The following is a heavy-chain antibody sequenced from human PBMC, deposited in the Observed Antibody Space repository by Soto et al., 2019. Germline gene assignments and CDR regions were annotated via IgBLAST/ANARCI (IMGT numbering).Heavy chain of an antibody. CDR3: ARARGNDWYSDY. D-gene: IGHD5-12*01. V-gene: IGHV3-21*01. J-gene: IGHJ4*02. CDR2: ITHRGTYV. CDR1: GFTFSEYS. Sequence: DVQLVESGGGLVRPGGSLRLSCTASGFTFSEYSMSWVRQAPGKGLEWVSSITHRGTYVYYAHSLKGRFTISRDSASNSLFLQMTSVGAGDTAVYHCARARGNDWYSDYWGQGTLVTVSS.